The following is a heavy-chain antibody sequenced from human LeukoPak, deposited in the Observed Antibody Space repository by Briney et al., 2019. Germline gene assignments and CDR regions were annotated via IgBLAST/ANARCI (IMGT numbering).Heavy chain of an antibody. CDR1: GGSISSYY. CDR3: ARGDWLFDY. J-gene: IGHJ4*02. CDR2: IYYSGST. Sequence: SETLSLTCTVSGGSISSYYWSWIRQPPRKGLEWIGYIYYSGSTNYNPSLKSRVTISVDTSKNQFSLKLSSVTAADTAVYYCARGDWLFDYWGQGTLVTVSS. D-gene: IGHD3/OR15-3a*01. V-gene: IGHV4-59*01.